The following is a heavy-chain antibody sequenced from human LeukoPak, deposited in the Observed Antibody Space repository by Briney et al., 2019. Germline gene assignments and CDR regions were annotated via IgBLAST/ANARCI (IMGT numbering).Heavy chain of an antibody. CDR1: GFTVSSNC. CDR2: IYSGGST. D-gene: IGHD3-9*01. Sequence: PGGSLRLSCAASGFTVSSNCMSWVRQAPGKGLEWVSIIYSGGSTYYADSVKGRFTISRDNSKNTLYLQMNSLRAEDTAVYYCARVIVTVYLDAFDIWGQGTMVTVSS. V-gene: IGHV3-53*01. J-gene: IGHJ3*02. CDR3: ARVIVTVYLDAFDI.